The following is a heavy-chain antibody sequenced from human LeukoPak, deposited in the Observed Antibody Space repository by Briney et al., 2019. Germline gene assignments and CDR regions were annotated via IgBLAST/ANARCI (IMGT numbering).Heavy chain of an antibody. J-gene: IGHJ4*02. V-gene: IGHV3-23*01. D-gene: IGHD2-2*01. CDR2: ISGSGGST. Sequence: GGSLRPSCAASGFTFSSYAMSWVRQAPGKGLEWVSAISGSGGSTYYADSVKGRFTFSRDNSKNTLYLQMNSLRAEDTAVYYCAKTPPGYCSSTSCYHYWGQGTLVTVSS. CDR1: GFTFSSYA. CDR3: AKTPPGYCSSTSCYHY.